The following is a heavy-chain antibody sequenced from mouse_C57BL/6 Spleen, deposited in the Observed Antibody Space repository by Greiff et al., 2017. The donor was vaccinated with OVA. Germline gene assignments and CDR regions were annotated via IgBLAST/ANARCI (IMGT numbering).Heavy chain of an antibody. J-gene: IGHJ4*01. D-gene: IGHD1-1*01. V-gene: IGHV1-69*01. Sequence: VQLQQSGAELVMPGASVKLSCKASGYTFTSYWMHWVKQRPGQGLEWIGEIDPSDSYTNYNQKFKGKSTLTVDKSSSTAYMQLSSLTSEDSAVYYCARWALDGSPYYYAMDYWGQGTSVTVSS. CDR3: ARWALDGSPYYYAMDY. CDR1: GYTFTSYW. CDR2: IDPSDSYT.